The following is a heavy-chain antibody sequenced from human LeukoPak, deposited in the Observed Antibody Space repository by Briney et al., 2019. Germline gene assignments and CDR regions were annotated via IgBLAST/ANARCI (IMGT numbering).Heavy chain of an antibody. D-gene: IGHD2-15*01. V-gene: IGHV3-30-3*01. CDR1: GFTFSSYA. CDR3: ARDWVVVAATTVGY. J-gene: IGHJ4*02. Sequence: GGSQRLSCAASGFTFSSYAMHWVRQAPGKGLEWGAVISYDGSNKYYADSVKGRFTISRDNSKNTLYLQMNSLRAEDTAVYYCARDWVVVAATTVGYWGQGTLVTVSS. CDR2: ISYDGSNK.